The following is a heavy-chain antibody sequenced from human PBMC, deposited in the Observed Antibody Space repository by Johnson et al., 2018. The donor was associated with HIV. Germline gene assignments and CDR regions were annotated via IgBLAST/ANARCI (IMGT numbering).Heavy chain of an antibody. CDR3: ARDRRYYDSSGYYHDAFDI. V-gene: IGHV3-30*14. D-gene: IGHD3-22*01. J-gene: IGHJ3*02. Sequence: VQLVESGGGVVQPGRSLRLSCAASGFTFSSYAMHWVRQAPGKGLEWVAVISYDGSNKYYADSVKGRFTISRDNSKNTLYLQMNSLRAEDTAVYFCARDRRYYDSSGYYHDAFDIWGQGTMVTVSS. CDR2: ISYDGSNK. CDR1: GFTFSSYA.